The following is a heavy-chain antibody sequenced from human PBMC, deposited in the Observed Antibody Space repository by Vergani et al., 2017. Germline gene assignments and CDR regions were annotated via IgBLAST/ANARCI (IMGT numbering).Heavy chain of an antibody. D-gene: IGHD2/OR15-2a*01. CDR3: AREERGNTSPFVGD. CDR1: GFTFSNSA. V-gene: IGHV3-23*01. J-gene: IGHJ4*02. Sequence: EVQLLESGGGLVQPGGSLRLSCVASGFTFSNSAMSWVRQTSGKGLEWVSAISGHGDRTYYADSVKGRFTISRDNSKNTVYLQMNSLKAEDRATYYCAREERGNTSPFVGDWGQGTLVTV. CDR2: ISGHGDRT.